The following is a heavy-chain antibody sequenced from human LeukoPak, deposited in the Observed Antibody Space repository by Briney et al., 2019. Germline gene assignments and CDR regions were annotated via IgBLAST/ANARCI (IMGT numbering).Heavy chain of an antibody. CDR1: GYTFIDYG. V-gene: IGHV1-18*01. Sequence: ASVKVSCKASGYTFIDYGVSWVRQAPGQGLEWMGWISTYNGHTYYAQKLQGRVTMTTDTSTSTAYMELRSLGSGDTAVYYCARDAAAAGPFDYWGQGTLVTVSS. CDR2: ISTYNGHT. CDR3: ARDAAAAGPFDY. J-gene: IGHJ4*02. D-gene: IGHD6-13*01.